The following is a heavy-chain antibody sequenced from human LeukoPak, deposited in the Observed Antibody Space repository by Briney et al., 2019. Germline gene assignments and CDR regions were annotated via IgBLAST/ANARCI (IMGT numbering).Heavy chain of an antibody. V-gene: IGHV1-3*01. CDR2: MNACNGNT. CDR3: ARATYYDILTCPLGH. CDR1: GYTFTSYA. Sequence: ASVNVSCKASGYTFTSYAMHWVRQATGQRLEWMGWMNACNGNTKYSQKFQGRVTITRDTSASTGYMELSTAKSEDTALYYCARATYYDILTCPLGHWGQGTLVTVSS. J-gene: IGHJ4*02. D-gene: IGHD3-9*01.